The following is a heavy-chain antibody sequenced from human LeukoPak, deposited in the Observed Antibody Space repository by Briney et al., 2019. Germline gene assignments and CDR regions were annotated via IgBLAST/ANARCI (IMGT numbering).Heavy chain of an antibody. CDR1: GFTFSSYA. J-gene: IGHJ4*02. Sequence: GGSLRLSCAASGFTFSSYAMSWVRQAPGKGLEWVSAISGSGGSTYYADSVKGRFTISRDNPKNTLYLQMNSLRAEDTAVYYCAKDAHDFWSGYYTFSYWGQGTLVTVSS. D-gene: IGHD3-3*01. CDR2: ISGSGGST. V-gene: IGHV3-23*01. CDR3: AKDAHDFWSGYYTFSY.